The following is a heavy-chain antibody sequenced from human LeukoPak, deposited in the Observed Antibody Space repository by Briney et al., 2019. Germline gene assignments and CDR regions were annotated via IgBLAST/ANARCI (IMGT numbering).Heavy chain of an antibody. CDR1: GFSRSTRGVG. V-gene: IGHV2-5*01. Sequence: ESALTLAKPASSLTLTSTFSGFSRSTRGVGVDWIRQPTGKALEWIELNYWHDSNRNSPSLKGRLTITTDTSKTQVVLTMTNMDPVDTATYYCARDILTGYIRFDPWGQGTLVTVSS. J-gene: IGHJ5*02. CDR2: NYWHDSN. D-gene: IGHD3-9*01. CDR3: ARDILTGYIRFDP.